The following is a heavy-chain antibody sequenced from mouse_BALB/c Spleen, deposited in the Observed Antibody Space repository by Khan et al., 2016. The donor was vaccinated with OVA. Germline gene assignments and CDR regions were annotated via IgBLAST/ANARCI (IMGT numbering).Heavy chain of an antibody. D-gene: IGHD3-1*01. Sequence: QIQLVQSGPELKKPGETVKISCKASGYTFTDYSMHWVKQAPGKDLKWMGWINTETGETTYADDFKGRFAFSLETSASTASLQNNNLKHEDTATYVCTRRGSFGYWGQGTLVTVSA. J-gene: IGHJ3*01. CDR3: TRRGSFGY. V-gene: IGHV9-2-1*01. CDR2: INTETGET. CDR1: GYTFTDYS.